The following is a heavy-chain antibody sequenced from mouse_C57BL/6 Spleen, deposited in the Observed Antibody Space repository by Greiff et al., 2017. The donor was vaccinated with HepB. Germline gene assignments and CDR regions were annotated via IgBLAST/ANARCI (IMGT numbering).Heavy chain of an antibody. CDR1: GYSFTGYY. J-gene: IGHJ1*03. Sequence: EVQLQQSGPELVKPGASVKISCKASGYSFTGYYMNWVKQSPEKSLEWIGEINPSTGGTTYNQKFKAKATLTVDKSSSTAYMQLKSLTSEDSAVYYCARYSRYFDVWGTGTTVTVSS. CDR3: ARYSRYFDV. CDR2: INPSTGGT. V-gene: IGHV1-42*01.